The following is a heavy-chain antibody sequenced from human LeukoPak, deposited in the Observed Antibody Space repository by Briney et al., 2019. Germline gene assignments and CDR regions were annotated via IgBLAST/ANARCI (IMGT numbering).Heavy chain of an antibody. Sequence: SETLSLTCAVYGGSFSGYYWSWIRQPPGKGLEWIGEINHSGSTNYNPSLKSRVTISVDTSKNQFSLKLSSVTAADTAVYYCARGPSGTVTTRIFDYWGQGTLVTVSS. CDR3: ARGPSGTVTTRIFDY. V-gene: IGHV4-34*01. CDR1: GGSFSGYY. J-gene: IGHJ4*02. CDR2: INHSGST. D-gene: IGHD4-17*01.